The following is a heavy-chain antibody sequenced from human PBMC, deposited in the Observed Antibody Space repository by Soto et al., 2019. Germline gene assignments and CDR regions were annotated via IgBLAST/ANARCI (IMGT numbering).Heavy chain of an antibody. Sequence: QVQLVQSGAEVKKPGASVKVSCKASGYTFTTYAMHWVRQAPGQRLEWMEWISAGNGNAKYSQNFQGRVTITRDTSASTAYMELSSLRSEDTAIYYCAREAGAGGGYSGDFDIWGQGTMVTVSS. CDR3: AREAGAGGGYSGDFDI. J-gene: IGHJ3*02. CDR1: GYTFTTYA. D-gene: IGHD4-17*01. CDR2: ISAGNGNA. V-gene: IGHV1-3*01.